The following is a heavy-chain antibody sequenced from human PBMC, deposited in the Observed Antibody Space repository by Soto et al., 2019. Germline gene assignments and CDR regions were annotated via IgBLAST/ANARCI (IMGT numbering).Heavy chain of an antibody. D-gene: IGHD4-4*01. CDR3: AKADRNSRPNDWFDP. Sequence: EVQLLESGGGWLQPGGSLRLSCAASGFTFSSYAMNWVRQAPGKGLEWVSGITGSGAGSYYSDSVKGRFTISRDNSKNTLYLQMNSLRAEDTAVYYCAKADRNSRPNDWFDPWGQGTLVTVSS. CDR2: ITGSGAGS. J-gene: IGHJ5*02. CDR1: GFTFSSYA. V-gene: IGHV3-23*01.